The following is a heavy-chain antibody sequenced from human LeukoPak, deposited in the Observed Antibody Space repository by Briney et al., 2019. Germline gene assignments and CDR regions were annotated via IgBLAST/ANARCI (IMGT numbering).Heavy chain of an antibody. J-gene: IGHJ6*03. CDR3: ARVDRYYFYLDV. Sequence: MGGITPVFGITNYAQKFQGRVTITTDESTSTAYMELSGLISEDTAIYYCARVDRYYFYLDVWGKGTTVTVSS. CDR2: ITPVFGIT. V-gene: IGHV1-69*05.